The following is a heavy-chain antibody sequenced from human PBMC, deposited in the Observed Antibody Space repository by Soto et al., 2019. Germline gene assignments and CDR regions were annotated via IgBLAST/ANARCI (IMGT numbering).Heavy chain of an antibody. J-gene: IGHJ3*02. V-gene: IGHV1-3*01. D-gene: IGHD3-22*01. CDR3: ASGDSSGYTALDN. CDR2: INAGNGNT. Sequence: ASVKVSCKASGNTFTNYAIHWVRQAPGQRLEWMGWINAGNGNTKYSQKFQGRVGITKDTSASTAYMELSSLTSEDTAVYYCASGDSSGYTALDNWGQGTMVTVS. CDR1: GNTFTNYA.